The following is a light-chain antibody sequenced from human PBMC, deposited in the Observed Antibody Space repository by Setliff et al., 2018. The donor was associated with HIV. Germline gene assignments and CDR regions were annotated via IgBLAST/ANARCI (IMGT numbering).Light chain of an antibody. CDR1: SSDVGGYNY. CDR2: DVS. Sequence: QSVLTQPASVSGSPGQSITISCTGTSSDVGGYNYVSWYQQHPGKAPKLMIYDVSKRPSGVSNRFSGSKSGNPASLTISGLQAEDEADYYCSSYTSSSTRVFGTGTKVTVL. CDR3: SSYTSSSTRV. V-gene: IGLV2-14*01. J-gene: IGLJ1*01.